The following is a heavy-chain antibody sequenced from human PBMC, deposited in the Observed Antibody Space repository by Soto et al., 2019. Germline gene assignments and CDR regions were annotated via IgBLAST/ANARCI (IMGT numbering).Heavy chain of an antibody. CDR3: ARLYYDSSGYYYYYYGMDV. V-gene: IGHV5-51*01. Sequence: GKRPGWMGIIYPGDSDTRYSPSFQGQVTISADKSISTAYLQWSSLKASDTAMYYCARLYYDSSGYYYYYYGMDVWGQGTTVTV. J-gene: IGHJ6*02. CDR2: IYPGDSDT. D-gene: IGHD3-22*01.